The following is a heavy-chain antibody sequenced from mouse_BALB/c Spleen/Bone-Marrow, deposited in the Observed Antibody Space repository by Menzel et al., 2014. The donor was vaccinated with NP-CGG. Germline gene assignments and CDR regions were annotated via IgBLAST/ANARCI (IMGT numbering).Heavy chain of an antibody. Sequence: VQLQQSGPGLVQPSQSLSITCTVSGFSLTSYGAHWVRQSPGKGLEWLGVIWSGGSTDYNEAFISRLSIRKDNSKSQVFFKMYSLQANDTAIYYCARKEFDYWGQGTTLTVSS. CDR1: GFSLTSYG. CDR2: IWSGGST. CDR3: ARKEFDY. V-gene: IGHV2-2*02. J-gene: IGHJ2*01.